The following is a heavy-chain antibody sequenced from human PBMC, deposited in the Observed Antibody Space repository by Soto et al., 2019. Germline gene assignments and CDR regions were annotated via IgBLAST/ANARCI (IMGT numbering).Heavy chain of an antibody. V-gene: IGHV5-51*01. Sequence: LKISCKGSGYSFTSYWIGWVRQMPGKGLEWMGIIYPGDSDTRYSPSFQGQVTISADKSISTAYLQWSSLKASDTAMYYCARVPLGSSSWYGGGYYYYGMDVWGQGTTVTVSS. J-gene: IGHJ6*02. CDR2: IYPGDSDT. CDR3: ARVPLGSSSWYGGGYYYYGMDV. D-gene: IGHD6-13*01. CDR1: GYSFTSYW.